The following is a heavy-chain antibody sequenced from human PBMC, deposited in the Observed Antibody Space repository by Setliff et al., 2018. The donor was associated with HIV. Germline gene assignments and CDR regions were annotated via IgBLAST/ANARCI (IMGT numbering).Heavy chain of an antibody. J-gene: IGHJ3*02. CDR2: IYPGDCDT. V-gene: IGHV5-51*01. Sequence: GESLKLSCKGSGYSFTSYWIGWVRQMPGKGLEWMGIIYPGDCDTRYSPSFQGQVTISADKSISTAYLQWSSLKASDTAMDYCARLWVTTKEQLEHSSLFDIWGQGTMVTVSS. D-gene: IGHD1-1*01. CDR1: GYSFTSYW. CDR3: ARLWVTTKEQLEHSSLFDI.